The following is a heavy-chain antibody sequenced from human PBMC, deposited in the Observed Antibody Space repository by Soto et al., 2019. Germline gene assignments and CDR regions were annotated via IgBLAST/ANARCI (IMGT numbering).Heavy chain of an antibody. Sequence: QITLKESGPTLVKPTQTLTLACTFSGFSLTTSGVGVGWIRQPPGKALDWLALIYWDDDKRYSPSLKSRLTIXKXXSKNQVGLTTANIDPVDTATYYCAQLFRGHYKFAYWGQGTLVTVSS. J-gene: IGHJ4*02. CDR1: GFSLTTSGVG. V-gene: IGHV2-5*02. D-gene: IGHD4-4*01. CDR3: AQLFRGHYKFAY. CDR2: IYWDDDK.